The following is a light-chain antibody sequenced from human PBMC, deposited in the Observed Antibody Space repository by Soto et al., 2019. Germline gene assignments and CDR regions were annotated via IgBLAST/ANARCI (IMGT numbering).Light chain of an antibody. CDR3: QSYDSSLSGYVV. J-gene: IGLJ2*01. Sequence: QSVLTQPPSVSGAPGQRVTISCTGSSSNIGAGYDVHWYQQLPGTAPKVLIYGNSNRPSGVPDRFSGSKSGTSASLAITGLQAEDEADYSCQSYDSSLSGYVVFGGGTKLTVL. V-gene: IGLV1-40*01. CDR1: SSNIGAGYD. CDR2: GNS.